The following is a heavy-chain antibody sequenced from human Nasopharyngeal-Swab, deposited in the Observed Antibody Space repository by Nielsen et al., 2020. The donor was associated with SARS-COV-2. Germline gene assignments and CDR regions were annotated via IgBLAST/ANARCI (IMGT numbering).Heavy chain of an antibody. D-gene: IGHD2-15*01. CDR3: ARGRWGVVAATRRFDY. Sequence: SETLSLTCTVSGGSISSGGYYWSWIRQHPGKGLEWFGYIYYSGSTYYNPSLKSRVTISVDTSKNQFSLKLSSVTAADTAVYYCARGRWGVVAATRRFDYWGQGTLVTVSS. CDR1: GGSISSGGYY. J-gene: IGHJ4*02. V-gene: IGHV4-31*03. CDR2: IYYSGST.